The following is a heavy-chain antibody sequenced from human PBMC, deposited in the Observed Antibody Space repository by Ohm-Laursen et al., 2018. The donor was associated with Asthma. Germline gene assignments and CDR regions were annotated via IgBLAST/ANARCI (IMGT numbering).Heavy chain of an antibody. CDR3: ARNTGRLRYFYYGMDV. J-gene: IGHJ6*02. V-gene: IGHV7-4-1*02. D-gene: IGHD5-12*01. CDR2: INTNTGNP. Sequence: ASVKVSCKVSGYTFTSYAMNWVRQAPGQGLEWMGWINTNTGNPTYAQGFTGRFVFSLDTSVSTAYLQVSSLKAEDTAVYYCARNTGRLRYFYYGMDVWGQGTTVTVSS. CDR1: GYTFTSYA.